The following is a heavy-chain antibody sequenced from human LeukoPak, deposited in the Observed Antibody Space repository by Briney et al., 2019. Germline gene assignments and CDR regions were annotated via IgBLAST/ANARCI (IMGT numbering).Heavy chain of an antibody. CDR2: ISGSGGST. CDR1: GFTFSSYA. V-gene: IGHV3-23*01. D-gene: IGHD6-6*01. J-gene: IGHJ3*02. Sequence: PGGSLRLSCAASGFTFSSYAMSWVRQAPGKGLEWVSAISGSGGSTYYADSVKGRFTISRDNSKNTLYLQMNSLRAEDTAVYYCARIPRAARPPGAFDIWRQGTMVTVSS. CDR3: ARIPRAARPPGAFDI.